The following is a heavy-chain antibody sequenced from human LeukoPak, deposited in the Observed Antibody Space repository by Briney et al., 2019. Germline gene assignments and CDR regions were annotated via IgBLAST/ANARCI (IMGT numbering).Heavy chain of an antibody. V-gene: IGHV4-59*08. CDR3: ARQMTTVTIFDY. CDR2: IYYSGST. Sequence: SETLPLTCTVSGGSISSYYWSWIRQPPGKGLEWIGYIYYSGSTNYNPSLKSRVTISVDTSKNQFSLKLSSVTAADTAVYYCARQMTTVTIFDYWGQGTLVTVSS. CDR1: GGSISSYY. D-gene: IGHD4-17*01. J-gene: IGHJ4*02.